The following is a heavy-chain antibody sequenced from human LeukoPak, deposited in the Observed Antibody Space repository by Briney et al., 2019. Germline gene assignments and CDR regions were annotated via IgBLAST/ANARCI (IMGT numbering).Heavy chain of an antibody. J-gene: IGHJ5*02. Sequence: PGGSLRLSCAASGFTFSSYAMSWVRQAPGKGLEWVSAISGSGGSTYYADSVKGRFTISRDNSKNTLYLQMNSLRAEDTAVYYCPNPPLQDYRGNGSDPWGQGTLSPSPQ. CDR2: ISGSGGST. V-gene: IGHV3-23*01. CDR3: PNPPLQDYRGNGSDP. D-gene: IGHD4-11*01. CDR1: GFTFSSYA.